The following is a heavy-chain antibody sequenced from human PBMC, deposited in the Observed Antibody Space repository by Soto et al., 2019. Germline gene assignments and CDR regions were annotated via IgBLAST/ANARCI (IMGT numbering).Heavy chain of an antibody. CDR3: AGRYSYGSFFDY. J-gene: IGHJ4*02. CDR2: IYYSGST. CDR1: GDPLTSYY. V-gene: IGHV4-59*01. Sequence: SETLSLTCTVSGDPLTSYYWSWLRQPPGKGLEWIGNIYYSGSTNYNPSLKSRLTISVDTSKNQFSLKLSSVTAADTAVYFCAGRYSYGSFFDYWGQGALVTVSS. D-gene: IGHD5-18*01.